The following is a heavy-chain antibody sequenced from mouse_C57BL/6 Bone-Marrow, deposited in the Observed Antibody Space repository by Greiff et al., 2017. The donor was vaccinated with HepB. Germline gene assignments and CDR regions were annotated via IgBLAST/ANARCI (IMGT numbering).Heavy chain of an antibody. J-gene: IGHJ2*01. V-gene: IGHV1-80*01. CDR1: GYAFSSYW. D-gene: IGHD1-1*01. CDR3: ARPVVGGDFDC. CDR2: IYPGDGDT. Sequence: QVHVKQSGAELVKPGASVKISCKASGYAFSSYWMNWVKQRPGKGLEWIGQIYPGDGDTNYNGKFKSKATLTVDKPSSTAYMQLSSLTSEDSAVYYCARPVVGGDFDCWGQGTTLTVSS.